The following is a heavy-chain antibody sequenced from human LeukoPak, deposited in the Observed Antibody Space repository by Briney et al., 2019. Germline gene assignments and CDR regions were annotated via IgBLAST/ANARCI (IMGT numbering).Heavy chain of an antibody. V-gene: IGHV3-7*01. J-gene: IGHJ3*02. CDR2: IKQDGSEK. D-gene: IGHD5-24*01. CDR1: GFTFSSYW. Sequence: PGGSLRLSCAASGFTFSSYWMSWVRQAPGKGLEWVANIKQDGSEKYYVDSVKGRFTISRDNAKKSLYLQMNSLRAEDTAVYYCARDQRNGYNYGAFDIWGQGAMVTVSS. CDR3: ARDQRNGYNYGAFDI.